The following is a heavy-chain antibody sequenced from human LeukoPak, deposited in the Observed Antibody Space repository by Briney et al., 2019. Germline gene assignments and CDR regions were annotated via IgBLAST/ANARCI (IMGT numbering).Heavy chain of an antibody. CDR2: ISYDGSNK. J-gene: IGHJ4*02. V-gene: IGHV3-30*19. CDR1: GFTFSSYG. D-gene: IGHD3-10*01. Sequence: GGSLRLSCAASGFTFSSYGMHWVRQAPGKGLEWVAVISYDGSNKYYADSVKDRFTISRDNSKNTLYLQMNSLRAEDTAVYYCARATYYYGSGSYDGDYWGQGTLVTVSS. CDR3: ARATYYYGSGSYDGDY.